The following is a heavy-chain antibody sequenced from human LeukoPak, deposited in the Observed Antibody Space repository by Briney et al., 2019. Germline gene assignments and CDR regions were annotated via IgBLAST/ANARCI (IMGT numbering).Heavy chain of an antibody. D-gene: IGHD6-6*01. V-gene: IGHV4-59*01. CDR1: GGSISSYY. Sequence: PSETLSLTCTVSGGSISSYYWSWIRQPPGKGLEWLGYIYDSGNTNYNPSLKSRVTISLGTSKNQFSLRLPSVTAADTAVYYCARNRVVAAPNFDYWGQGTLVTVFS. J-gene: IGHJ4*02. CDR2: IYDSGNT. CDR3: ARNRVVAAPNFDY.